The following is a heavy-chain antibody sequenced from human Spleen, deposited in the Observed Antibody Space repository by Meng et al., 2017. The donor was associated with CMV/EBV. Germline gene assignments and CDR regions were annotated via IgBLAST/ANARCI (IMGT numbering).Heavy chain of an antibody. V-gene: IGHV3-21*01. J-gene: IGHJ5*02. CDR1: GFTFSSYS. D-gene: IGHD1-7*01. Sequence: ASGFTFSSYSMNWVRQAPGKGLEWVSSIRSGSNYIYYADSVKGRFTISRDIPKNSLYLQMNSLRAEDTAVYYCARDHITGTNWFDPWGQGTLVTVSS. CDR2: IRSGSNYI. CDR3: ARDHITGTNWFDP.